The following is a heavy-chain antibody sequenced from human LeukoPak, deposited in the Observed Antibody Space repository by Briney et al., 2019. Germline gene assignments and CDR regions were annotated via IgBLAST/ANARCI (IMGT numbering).Heavy chain of an antibody. J-gene: IGHJ4*02. V-gene: IGHV4-59*08. CDR1: GGSISSYY. Sequence: SETLSLTCTVSGGSISSYYWSWIRQPPGKGLEWIGYIYYSGSTNYNPSLKSRVTISVDTSKNQFSLKLSSVTAADTAVYYCARRGGTAAGNCFDYWGQGTLVTVSS. CDR3: ARRGGTAAGNCFDY. D-gene: IGHD6-13*01. CDR2: IYYSGST.